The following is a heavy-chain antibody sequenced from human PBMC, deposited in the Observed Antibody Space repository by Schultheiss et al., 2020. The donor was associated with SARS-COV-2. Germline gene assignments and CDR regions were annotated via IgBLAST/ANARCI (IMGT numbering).Heavy chain of an antibody. CDR3: ARVDCSSTSCYERDYYYYGMDV. Sequence: SETLSLTCTVSGGSISSGGYYWSWIRQPPGKGLERIGRIYTSGSTNYNPSLKSRVTMSVDTSKNQFSLKLSSVTAADTAVYYCARVDCSSTSCYERDYYYYGMDVWGQGTTVTVSS. CDR2: IYTSGST. CDR1: GGSISSGGYY. V-gene: IGHV4-61*08. D-gene: IGHD2-2*01. J-gene: IGHJ6*02.